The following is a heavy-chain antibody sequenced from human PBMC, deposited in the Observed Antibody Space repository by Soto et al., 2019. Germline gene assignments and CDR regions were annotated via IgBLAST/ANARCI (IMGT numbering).Heavy chain of an antibody. CDR2: ISGSGGST. D-gene: IGHD3-10*01. CDR3: AKDRGRGGSDLRYYFDY. CDR1: GFTFSSYA. V-gene: IGHV3-23*01. Sequence: GGSLRLSCAASGFTFSSYAMSWVRQAPGKGLEWVSAISGSGGSTYYADSVKGRFTISRDNSKNTLYLQMNSLRAEDTAVYYCAKDRGRGGSDLRYYFDYWGQGTLVTVSS. J-gene: IGHJ4*02.